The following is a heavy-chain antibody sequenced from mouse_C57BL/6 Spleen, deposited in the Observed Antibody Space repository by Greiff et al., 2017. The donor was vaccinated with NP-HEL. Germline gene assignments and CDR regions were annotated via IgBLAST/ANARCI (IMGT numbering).Heavy chain of an antibody. V-gene: IGHV1-26*01. J-gene: IGHJ4*01. CDR3: ASSLVTTNYYAMDY. Sequence: EVQLQQSGPELVKPGASVKISCKASGYTFTDYYMNWVKQSHGKSLEWIGDINPNNGGTSYNQKFKGKATLTVDKSSSTAYMELRSLTSEDSAVYYCASSLVTTNYYAMDYWGQGTSGNVSS. D-gene: IGHD2-2*01. CDR2: INPNNGGT. CDR1: GYTFTDYY.